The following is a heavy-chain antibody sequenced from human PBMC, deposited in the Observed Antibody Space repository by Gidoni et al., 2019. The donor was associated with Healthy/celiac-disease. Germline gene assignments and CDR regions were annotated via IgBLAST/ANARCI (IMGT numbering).Heavy chain of an antibody. CDR1: GFTFSSYA. CDR3: AKGSNRGKVQH. CDR2: ISGSGGST. Sequence: EVQLLESGGGLVQPGGSLRLSCAASGFTFSSYAMSWVRQAPGTGLEWFTAISGSGGSTYYADSVKGRFTISRDNSKNTLYLQMNSLRAEDTAVYYCAKGSNRGKVQHWGQGTLVTVSS. D-gene: IGHD1-26*01. J-gene: IGHJ1*01. V-gene: IGHV3-23*01.